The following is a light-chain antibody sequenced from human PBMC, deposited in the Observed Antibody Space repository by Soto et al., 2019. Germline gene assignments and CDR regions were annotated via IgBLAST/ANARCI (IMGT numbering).Light chain of an antibody. CDR1: QDIGTD. CDR2: EAS. V-gene: IGKV1-17*01. J-gene: IGKJ4*01. Sequence: DIQMTQSPSSLSASVADRVTITCRASQDIGTDLGWYQQKPGKAPERLIYEASVLQSGVPSRFRASGSGTEFTLTVSSLQPEDFETYYCVQNYSYPLTLGGGTKVDIK. CDR3: VQNYSYPLT.